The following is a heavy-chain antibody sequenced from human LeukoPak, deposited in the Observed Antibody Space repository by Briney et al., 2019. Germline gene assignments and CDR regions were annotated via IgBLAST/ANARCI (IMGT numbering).Heavy chain of an antibody. CDR2: TYYSGIT. Sequence: PSETLSLTCSVSGGSIRSGDYYWGWIRQPPGKGLEWIGYTYYSGITYYNPSLKSRVTISVDMSKNQFSLKLSSVTAADTAVYYCARALARGGNSQHFDYWGQGALVTVSS. CDR1: GGSIRSGDYY. CDR3: ARALARGGNSQHFDY. V-gene: IGHV4-30-4*01. D-gene: IGHD4-23*01. J-gene: IGHJ4*02.